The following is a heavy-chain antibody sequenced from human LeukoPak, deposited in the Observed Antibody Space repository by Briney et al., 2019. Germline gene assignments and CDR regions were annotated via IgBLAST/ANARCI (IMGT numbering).Heavy chain of an antibody. J-gene: IGHJ4*02. CDR3: ARDPLAAAGHAGLDY. Sequence: AASVKDSCKASGYTFTSYGITWVRQAPGQGLEWMGWISAYNGNTNYAQKLQGRVTMTTDTSTSTAYMELRSLRSDDTAVYYCARDPLAAAGHAGLDYWGQGALVTVSS. CDR2: ISAYNGNT. D-gene: IGHD6-13*01. CDR1: GYTFTSYG. V-gene: IGHV1-18*01.